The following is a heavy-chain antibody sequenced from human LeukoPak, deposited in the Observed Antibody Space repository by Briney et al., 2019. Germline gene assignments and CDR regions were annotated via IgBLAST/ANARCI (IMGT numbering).Heavy chain of an antibody. CDR2: IIPIFGTA. D-gene: IGHD2-2*01. Sequence: SVKVSCKASGGTFSSYAISWVRQAPGQGLEWMGGIIPIFGTANYAQKFQGRVTITADESTSTAYMELSSLRSEDTAVYYCARGLLSAAAPGAYYFDYWGQGTLVTVSS. J-gene: IGHJ4*02. CDR3: ARGLLSAAAPGAYYFDY. CDR1: GGTFSSYA. V-gene: IGHV1-69*01.